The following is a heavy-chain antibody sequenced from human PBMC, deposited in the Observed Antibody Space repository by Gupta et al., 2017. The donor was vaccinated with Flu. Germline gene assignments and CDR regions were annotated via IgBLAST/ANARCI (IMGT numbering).Heavy chain of an antibody. Sequence: QLQLQESGPGLVKPSETLSLTCTVSVGSISSSSYYWGWISPPPGKGLEWIGSIYDSGSTYYNPSIKSRVTISVDTSKNQFSLKLSSVTAADTAVYYCARHSVAGANRKYYFDYWGQGTLVTVSS. CDR3: ARHSVAGANRKYYFDY. CDR2: IYDSGST. D-gene: IGHD6-19*01. V-gene: IGHV4-39*01. CDR1: VGSISSSSYY. J-gene: IGHJ4*02.